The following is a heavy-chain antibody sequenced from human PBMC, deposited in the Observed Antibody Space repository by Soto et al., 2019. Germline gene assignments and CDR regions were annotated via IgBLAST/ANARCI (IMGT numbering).Heavy chain of an antibody. V-gene: IGHV3-64*01. CDR1: GFTFSSYA. CDR2: ISSNGGST. CDR3: ARNLYSSYGMDV. D-gene: IGHD6-19*01. Sequence: EVQLVESGGGLVQPGGSLRLSCAASGFTFSSYAMHWVRQAPGKGLEYVSAISSNGGSTYYANSVKGRFTISSDNSKNTLYLQMGSLRAEDMAVYYCARNLYSSYGMDVWGQGTTVTVSS. J-gene: IGHJ6*02.